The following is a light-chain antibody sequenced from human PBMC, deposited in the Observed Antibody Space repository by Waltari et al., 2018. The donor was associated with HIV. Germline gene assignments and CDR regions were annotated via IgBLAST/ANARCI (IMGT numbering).Light chain of an antibody. Sequence: DIQMTQSTSTLSAYVGEAVTITCRASQSIPTWLAWCQQRPGRAPKFLIYSASTLESGVPPRFTGSGSGTEFTLTITSLQPDDVATYYCQQYNSYPLTFGGGTKVEI. CDR3: QQYNSYPLT. CDR1: QSIPTW. V-gene: IGKV1-5*03. J-gene: IGKJ4*01. CDR2: SAS.